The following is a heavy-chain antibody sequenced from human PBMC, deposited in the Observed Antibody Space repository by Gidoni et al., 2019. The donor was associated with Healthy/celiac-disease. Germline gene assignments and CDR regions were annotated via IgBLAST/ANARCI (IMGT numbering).Heavy chain of an antibody. CDR1: GGSLSSSSYY. CDR2: IYYSGST. Sequence: QLQLQESGPGLVKPSETLSLTCTVSGGSLSSSSYYWGWIRQPPGKGLEWIGSIYYSGSTYYNPSLKSRVTISVDTSKNQFSLKLSSVTAADTAVYYCARVISGYSYGKPSFMPLMDVWGQGTTVTVSS. D-gene: IGHD5-18*01. J-gene: IGHJ6*02. CDR3: ARVISGYSYGKPSFMPLMDV. V-gene: IGHV4-39*01.